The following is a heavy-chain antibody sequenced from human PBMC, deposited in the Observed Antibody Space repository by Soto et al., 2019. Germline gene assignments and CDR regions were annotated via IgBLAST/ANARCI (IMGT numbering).Heavy chain of an antibody. CDR2: IYATGTT. Sequence: SETLSLTCTVSGASISGFYWSWIRKSAGKGLEWIGRIYATGTTDYNPSLKSRVMMSVDTSKKQFSPKLRSVTAADTAVYYCVRDGTKTLRDWFDPWGQGISVTVSS. D-gene: IGHD1-1*01. CDR1: GASISGFY. J-gene: IGHJ5*02. V-gene: IGHV4-4*07. CDR3: VRDGTKTLRDWFDP.